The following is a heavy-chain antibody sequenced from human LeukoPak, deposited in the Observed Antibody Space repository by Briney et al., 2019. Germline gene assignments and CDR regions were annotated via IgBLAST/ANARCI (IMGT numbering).Heavy chain of an antibody. J-gene: IGHJ4*02. Sequence: SETLSLTCTVSGDSLSSYYWSWIRQPPGEGLEWIGYIYYSGSTNYNPSLKSRVTISVDTSKNQFSLKLSSVTAADTAVYYCARRTLLLDYWGQGTLVTVSS. CDR3: ARRTLLLDY. V-gene: IGHV4-59*08. D-gene: IGHD2-15*01. CDR1: GDSLSSYY. CDR2: IYYSGST.